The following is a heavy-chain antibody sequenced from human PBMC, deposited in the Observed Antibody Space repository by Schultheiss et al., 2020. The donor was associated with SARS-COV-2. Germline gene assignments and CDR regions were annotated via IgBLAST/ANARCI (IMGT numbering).Heavy chain of an antibody. CDR2: ISSSSSYT. D-gene: IGHD3-9*01. V-gene: IGHV3-21*05. J-gene: IGHJ4*02. CDR1: GFTFSSYA. Sequence: GGSLRLSCAASGFTFSSYAMHWVRQAPGKGLEWISYISSSSSYTNYADSVKGRFTISRDNAKNTLYLQMNSLRAEDTAVYYCARDLIRYDSSVDYWGQGTLGTVSS. CDR3: ARDLIRYDSSVDY.